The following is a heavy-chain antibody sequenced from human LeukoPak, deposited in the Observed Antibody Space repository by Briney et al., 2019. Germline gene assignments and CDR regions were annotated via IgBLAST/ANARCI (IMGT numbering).Heavy chain of an antibody. CDR3: ARDPALGKFDY. CDR2: ISYDGSNK. J-gene: IGHJ4*02. V-gene: IGHV3-30*03. D-gene: IGHD7-27*01. Sequence: PGRSLRLSCAASGFTFSSYGMHWVRQAPGKGLEWVAVISYDGSNKYYADSVKGRFTISRDNSKNTLYLQMNSLRAEDTAVYYCARDPALGKFDYWGQGTLVTVSS. CDR1: GFTFSSYG.